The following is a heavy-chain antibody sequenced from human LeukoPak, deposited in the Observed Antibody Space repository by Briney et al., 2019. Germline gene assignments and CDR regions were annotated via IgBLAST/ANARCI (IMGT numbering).Heavy chain of an antibody. Sequence: GGSLRLSCAASGFTFNNYAMNWVRQAPGKGLEWVSGISGSGGSTYYADSVKGRFTISRHNSKNTLYLQMNSLRAEDTAVYYCARDSYYYGSGSYPIYYYYGMDVWGQGTTVTVSS. CDR2: ISGSGGST. CDR1: GFTFNNYA. CDR3: ARDSYYYGSGSYPIYYYYGMDV. D-gene: IGHD3-10*01. J-gene: IGHJ6*02. V-gene: IGHV3-23*01.